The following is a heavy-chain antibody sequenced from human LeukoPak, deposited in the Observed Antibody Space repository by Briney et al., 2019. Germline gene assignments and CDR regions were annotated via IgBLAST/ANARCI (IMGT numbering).Heavy chain of an antibody. D-gene: IGHD3-22*01. CDR1: GGSISSGGYS. Sequence: SETLSLTCAVSGGSISSGGYSWSWIRQPPGKGLEWIGYIYHGGSTYYNPSLKSRVTISVDRSKNQFSLKLSSVTAADTAVYYCARGHYYYDSSGYYPWGQGTLVTVSS. V-gene: IGHV4-30-2*01. CDR2: IYHGGST. CDR3: ARGHYYYDSSGYYP. J-gene: IGHJ5*02.